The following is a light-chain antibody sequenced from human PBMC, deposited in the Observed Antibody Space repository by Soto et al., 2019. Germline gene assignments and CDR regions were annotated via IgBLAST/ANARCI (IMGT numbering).Light chain of an antibody. CDR1: SSDVGGYNY. CDR2: HVS. V-gene: IGLV2-14*04. J-gene: IGLJ1*01. Sequence: TSSDVGGYNYVSWYQQYPGKAPKLMIYHVSNRPSGVSNRFSGSKSGNSASLNISGLQPEDEADYYFSSYTSTSTYAFGTGTKVTVL. CDR3: SSYTSTSTYA.